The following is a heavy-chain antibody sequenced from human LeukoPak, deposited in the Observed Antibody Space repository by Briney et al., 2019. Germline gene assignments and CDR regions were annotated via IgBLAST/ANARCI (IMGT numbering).Heavy chain of an antibody. J-gene: IGHJ4*02. CDR3: ARESTRERPGC. Sequence: GGSLRLSCAASGFTFSSYWMHWVRQAPGKGLVWVSRINTDGSSTDYADSVKGRFTISRDDAKNSLYLQMSSLRVEDTAVYYCARESTRERPGCWGQGTLVTVSS. V-gene: IGHV3-74*01. CDR1: GFTFSSYW. CDR2: INTDGSST. D-gene: IGHD1-1*01.